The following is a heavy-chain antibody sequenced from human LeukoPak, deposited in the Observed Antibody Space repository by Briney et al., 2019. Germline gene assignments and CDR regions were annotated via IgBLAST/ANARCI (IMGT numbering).Heavy chain of an antibody. V-gene: IGHV4-39*01. CDR2: IYYTGSG. D-gene: IGHD4-11*01. CDR3: ARQVTTTSGYLDS. Sequence: SETLTLTCTVSGGSVSNSDYYWAWIRQPPGKGLEWIVSIYYTGSGYSNQSLQSRVTLSVDTSKNHFSLGLTAVTAADTAVYYCARQVTTTSGYLDSWGQGTLVTVSS. CDR1: GGSVSNSDYY. J-gene: IGHJ4*02.